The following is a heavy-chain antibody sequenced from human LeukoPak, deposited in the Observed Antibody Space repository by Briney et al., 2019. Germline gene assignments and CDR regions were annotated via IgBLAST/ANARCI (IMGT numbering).Heavy chain of an antibody. D-gene: IGHD1/OR15-1a*01. V-gene: IGHV3-21*01. CDR2: ISSSSSSYI. CDR1: GFSFRDYT. Sequence: AGGSLRLSCAASGFSFRDYTMNWVRQAPGKGLEWLASISSSSSSYIYFANSVRGRFTISRDNAKNSLYLQMNSLRAEDTAVYYCAKDSPSRTATTEVPVDYWGQGTLVTVSS. CDR3: AKDSPSRTATTEVPVDY. J-gene: IGHJ4*02.